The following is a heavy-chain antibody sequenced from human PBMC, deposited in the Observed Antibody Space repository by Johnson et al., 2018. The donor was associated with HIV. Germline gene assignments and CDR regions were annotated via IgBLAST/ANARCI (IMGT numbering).Heavy chain of an antibody. V-gene: IGHV3-23*04. Sequence: EVQLVESGGGLVQPGGSLRLSCAASGFTFDDYGMSWVRQAPGKGLEWVSAIGTAGDTYYPGSVKGRFSLSRDISKNMLYLQMHSLRGDDTGHNVRGLLGLCWAMWG. CDR3: GLLGLCWAM. CDR1: GFTFDDYG. D-gene: IGHD3-10*02. J-gene: IGHJ1*01. CDR2: IGTAGDT.